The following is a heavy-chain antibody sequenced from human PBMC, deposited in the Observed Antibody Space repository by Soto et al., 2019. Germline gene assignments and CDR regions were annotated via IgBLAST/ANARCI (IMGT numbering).Heavy chain of an antibody. CDR3: AKDRAVGYYDFWSGYYCGMDV. CDR1: GFIFSSFG. Sequence: GGSLRLSCAASGFIFSSFGMHWDRQAPGKGLEWVAVISYDSTTTYYADSVKGRFTISRDNSKNTLSLQMNSLRAEDTALYYYAKDRAVGYYDFWSGYYCGMDVWGQGTTVTVSS. J-gene: IGHJ6*02. V-gene: IGHV3-30*18. D-gene: IGHD3-3*01. CDR2: ISYDSTTT.